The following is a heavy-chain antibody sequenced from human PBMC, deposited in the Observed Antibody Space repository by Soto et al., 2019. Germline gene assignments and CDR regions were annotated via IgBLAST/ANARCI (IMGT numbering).Heavy chain of an antibody. CDR3: AKAHVSQWSRGVDFDY. J-gene: IGHJ4*02. CDR2: ISGSGGST. CDR1: GFTFSSYA. Sequence: GGSLRLSCAASGFTFSSYAMSWVRQAPGKGLEWVSAISGSGGSTYYADSVKGRFTISRDNSKNTLYLQMNSLRAEDTAVYYCAKAHVSQWSRGVDFDYWGQGTLVTVSS. D-gene: IGHD2-15*01. V-gene: IGHV3-23*01.